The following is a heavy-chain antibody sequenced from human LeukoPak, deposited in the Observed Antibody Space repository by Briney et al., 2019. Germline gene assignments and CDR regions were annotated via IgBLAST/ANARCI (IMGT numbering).Heavy chain of an antibody. CDR1: GGSISSYY. D-gene: IGHD3-10*01. CDR2: IYYSGST. J-gene: IGHJ4*02. CDR3: ARHSRKGSGSYSLRYFDY. Sequence: SETLSLTCTVSGGSISSYYWSWVRQPPGKGLEWIGYIYYSGSTNYNPPLKSRVTISVDTTKNQFSLKLSSVTAADPGVYYCARHSRKGSGSYSLRYFDYWGQGTLVTVSS. V-gene: IGHV4-59*08.